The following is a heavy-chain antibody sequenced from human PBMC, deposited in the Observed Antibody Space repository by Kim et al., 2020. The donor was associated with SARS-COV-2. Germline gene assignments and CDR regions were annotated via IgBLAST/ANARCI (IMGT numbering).Heavy chain of an antibody. V-gene: IGHV3-23*01. D-gene: IGHD2-2*03. CDR1: GFTFTGYA. J-gene: IGHJ4*02. CDR2: IDGSDGTT. Sequence: GGSLRLSCTTSGFTFTGYAMSWVRQAPGKGLEWVSSIDGSDGTTYYEDSVKGRFTISRDNSKNTLYLQMNSLRADDTAVYYFMKGGWGWIWDHWGQGTRV. CDR3: MKGGWGWIWDH.